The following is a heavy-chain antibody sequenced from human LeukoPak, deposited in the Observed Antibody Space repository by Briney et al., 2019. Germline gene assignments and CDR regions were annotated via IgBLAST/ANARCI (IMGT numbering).Heavy chain of an antibody. Sequence: PGGSLRLSCAASGFTFSDYYMSWIRQAPGKGLEWVAYISSSGSTIYYADSVKGRFTIARDNSKNSLYLQMNSLKAEDTAVYYCARDKASSSSWGLYFYYSMDVWGTGTTVTVSS. CDR3: ARDKASSSSWGLYFYYSMDV. V-gene: IGHV3-11*01. D-gene: IGHD6-13*01. CDR1: GFTFSDYY. CDR2: ISSSGSTI. J-gene: IGHJ6*03.